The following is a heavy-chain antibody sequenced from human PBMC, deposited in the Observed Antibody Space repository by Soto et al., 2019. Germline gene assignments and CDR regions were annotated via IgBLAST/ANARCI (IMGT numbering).Heavy chain of an antibody. CDR3: ARSRGHCSSTSCYVYYYGMAV. D-gene: IGHD2-2*01. CDR2: IIPIFGTA. V-gene: IGHV1-69*06. CDR1: GGTFSSYA. J-gene: IGHJ6*02. Sequence: SVKVSCKASGGTFSSYAISWVRQAPGQGLEWMGGIIPIFGTANYAQKFQGRVTITADKSTSTAYMELSSLRSEDTAVYYCARSRGHCSSTSCYVYYYGMAVWGQGTTVTLSS.